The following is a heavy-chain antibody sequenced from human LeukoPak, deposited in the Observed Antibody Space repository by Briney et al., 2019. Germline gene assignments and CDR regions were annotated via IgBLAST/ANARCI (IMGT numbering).Heavy chain of an antibody. V-gene: IGHV3-9*01. CDR3: AKAIGSRPTLYFDY. J-gene: IGHJ4*02. CDR2: ISWNSGSI. D-gene: IGHD3-10*01. Sequence: TGGSLRLSCAASGFTFDDYAMHWVRQAPGKGLEWVSGISWNSGSIGYADSVKGRFTISRDNAKNSLYLQMDSLRAEDTALYYCAKAIGSRPTLYFDYWGQGTLVTVSS. CDR1: GFTFDDYA.